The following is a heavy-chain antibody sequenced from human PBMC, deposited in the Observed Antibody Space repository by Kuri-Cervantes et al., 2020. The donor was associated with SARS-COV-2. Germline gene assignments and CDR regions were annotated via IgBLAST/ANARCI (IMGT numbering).Heavy chain of an antibody. CDR1: RFTFRNYG. CDR2: ISYDETYK. CDR3: AKDQDYYDSSGQFDY. Sequence: SLRLSCAASRFTFRNYGMHWVRQAPGKGLEWVALISYDETYKYYADSVEGRFTISRDNSKNTLYLQMNSLRAEDTAVYYCAKDQDYYDSSGQFDYWGQGTLVTVSS. J-gene: IGHJ4*02. V-gene: IGHV3-30*18. D-gene: IGHD3-22*01.